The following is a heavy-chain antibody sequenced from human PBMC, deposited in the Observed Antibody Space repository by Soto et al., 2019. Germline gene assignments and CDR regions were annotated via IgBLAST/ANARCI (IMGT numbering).Heavy chain of an antibody. V-gene: IGHV3-64*01. Sequence: GGSLRLSCAASGFTFSSYAMHWVRQAPGKGLEYVSAISSNGGSTYYANSVKGRFTISRDNSKNTLYLQMDSLRAEDTAVYYCARVSGWYGGFDYWGQGTLVTVSS. CDR1: GFTFSSYA. CDR3: ARVSGWYGGFDY. D-gene: IGHD6-19*01. CDR2: ISSNGGST. J-gene: IGHJ4*02.